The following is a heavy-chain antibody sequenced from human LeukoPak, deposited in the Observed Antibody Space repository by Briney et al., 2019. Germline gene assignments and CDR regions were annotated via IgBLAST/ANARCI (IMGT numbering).Heavy chain of an antibody. CDR3: ATYYDSSGYYYNGAFDI. D-gene: IGHD3-22*01. Sequence: PGGSLRLSCAASGFTFSSYAMSWVRQAPGKGLEWVSAISGSGGSTYYADSVKGRFTISRDNSKSTLYLQMNSLRAEDTAVYYCATYYDSSGYYYNGAFDIWGQGTMVTVSS. J-gene: IGHJ3*02. V-gene: IGHV3-23*01. CDR2: ISGSGGST. CDR1: GFTFSSYA.